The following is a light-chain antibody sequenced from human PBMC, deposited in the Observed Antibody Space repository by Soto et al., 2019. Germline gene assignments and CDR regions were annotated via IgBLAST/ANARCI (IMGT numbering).Light chain of an antibody. Sequence: DIQMTQSPSTLSASVGDRVTITCRARQSIGNWLAWYQQKPGKAPKLLIYDVSSLESGVPSRFSGSGSGTEFTLTISSLQPDDFATYYCQQYNSYSSTFGHGTKVEVK. CDR3: QQYNSYSST. V-gene: IGKV1-5*01. J-gene: IGKJ1*01. CDR2: DVS. CDR1: QSIGNW.